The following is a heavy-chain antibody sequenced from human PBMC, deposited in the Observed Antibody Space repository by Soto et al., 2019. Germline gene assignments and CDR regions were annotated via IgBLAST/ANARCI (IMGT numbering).Heavy chain of an antibody. V-gene: IGHV4-31*03. CDR3: ARADCSGGSCYNFDY. CDR2: IYYSGST. D-gene: IGHD2-15*01. CDR1: GGSISSGGYY. Sequence: QVQLQESGPGLVKPSQTLSLTCTVSGGSISSGGYYWSWIRQHPGKGLEWIGYIYYSGSTYYNPSLKSRVTLSVYTSKNNCSLKRSSVTAADTAVYYCARADCSGGSCYNFDYWGQGTRVTVSS. J-gene: IGHJ4*02.